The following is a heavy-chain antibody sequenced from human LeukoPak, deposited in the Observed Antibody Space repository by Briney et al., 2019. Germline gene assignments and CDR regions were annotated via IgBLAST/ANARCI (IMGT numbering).Heavy chain of an antibody. V-gene: IGHV3-11*06. CDR1: GFTFSDYY. J-gene: IGHJ4*02. Sequence: GGSLRLSYAASGFTFSDYYMSWIRQAPGKGLEWVSYISSSSSYTNYADSVKGRFTISRDNAKNSLYLQMNSLRAEDTAVYYCARSPMGAVAGTPVVYWGQGTLVTVSS. D-gene: IGHD6-19*01. CDR2: ISSSSSYT. CDR3: ARSPMGAVAGTPVVY.